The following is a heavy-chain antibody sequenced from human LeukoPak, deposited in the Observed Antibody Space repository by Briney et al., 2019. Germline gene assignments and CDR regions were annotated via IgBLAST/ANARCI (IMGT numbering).Heavy chain of an antibody. CDR2: ISSSSSTI. D-gene: IGHD5-18*01. CDR1: GFTFSSYS. Sequence: GGSLRLSCAASGFTFSSYSMNWVRQAPGKGLEWVSYISSSSSTIYYADSVKGRFTISRDNAKNLLYLQMNSLRAEDTAVYYCARSLRGYSYGAPMDWGQGTLVTVSS. V-gene: IGHV3-48*01. CDR3: ARSLRGYSYGAPMD. J-gene: IGHJ4*02.